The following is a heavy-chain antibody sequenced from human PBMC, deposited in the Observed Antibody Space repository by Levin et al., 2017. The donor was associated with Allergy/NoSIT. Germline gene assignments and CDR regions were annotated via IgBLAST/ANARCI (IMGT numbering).Heavy chain of an antibody. CDR1: GFTFSSYG. Sequence: GESLKISCAASGFTFSSYGMHWVRQAPGKGLEWVAVISYDGSNKYYADSVKGRFTISRDNSKNTLYLQMNSLRAEDTAVYYCAKPTQQWLVELFEAFDIWGQGTMVTVSS. CDR3: AKPTQQWLVELFEAFDI. CDR2: ISYDGSNK. J-gene: IGHJ3*02. V-gene: IGHV3-30*18. D-gene: IGHD6-19*01.